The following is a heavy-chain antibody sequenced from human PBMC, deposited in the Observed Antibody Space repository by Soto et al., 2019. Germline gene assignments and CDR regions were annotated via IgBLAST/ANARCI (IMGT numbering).Heavy chain of an antibody. V-gene: IGHV3-30-3*01. D-gene: IGHD3-10*01. CDR3: IRSGSYNYYYGMDV. CDR1: GFTFSSYA. Sequence: LSLSCAASGFTFSSYAMHWVRQAPGKGLEWVAVISYDGSNKYYADSVKGRFTISRDNSKNTLYLQMNSLRAEDTAVYYCIRSGSYNYYYGMDVWGQGTTVTVSS. CDR2: ISYDGSNK. J-gene: IGHJ6*02.